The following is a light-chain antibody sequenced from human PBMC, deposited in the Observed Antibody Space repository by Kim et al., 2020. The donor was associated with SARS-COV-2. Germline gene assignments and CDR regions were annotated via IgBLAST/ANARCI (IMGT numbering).Light chain of an antibody. V-gene: IGLV2-8*01. CDR2: EVS. J-gene: IGLJ2*01. CDR3: SSYAGSNNLV. Sequence: GPSVTISCTGTSSDVGGCNYVAWYQQHPGKAPTLMIYEVSKRPSGVPDRFSGSKSGNTASLTVSGLQAEDEADYYCSSYAGSNNLVFGGGTQLTVL. CDR1: SSDVGGCNY.